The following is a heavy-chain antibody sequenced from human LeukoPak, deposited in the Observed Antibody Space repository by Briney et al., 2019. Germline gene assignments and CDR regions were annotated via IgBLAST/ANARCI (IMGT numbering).Heavy chain of an antibody. CDR3: ASDGGRSNLALL. D-gene: IGHD3-3*02. Sequence: NPSDTLSLTCTLSGGPIGCYYWIWMRPPAGNGREWIGCLYNSETTHHPPPLQTRVTISIDTPKQQISLKLTSVTAADTAVYYCASDGGRSNLALLWGQGALVTVPS. V-gene: IGHV4-4*07. J-gene: IGHJ4*02. CDR1: GGPIGCYY. CDR2: LYNSETT.